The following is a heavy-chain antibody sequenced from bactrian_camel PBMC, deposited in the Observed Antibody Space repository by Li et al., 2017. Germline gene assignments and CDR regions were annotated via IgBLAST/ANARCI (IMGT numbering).Heavy chain of an antibody. CDR1: GYNITTRC. CDR3: VRNIDYACNY. CDR2: IYTDGGSA. J-gene: IGHJ4*01. Sequence: HVQLVESGGASVQAGGSLRLSCAASGYNITTRCLGWFRQAPGKGLEWVSSIYTDGGSANYADSVKGRFTISKDNAKKTLYLQMNSLKPEDTAVYYCVRNIDYACNYWGQGTQVTVS. D-gene: IGHD3*01. V-gene: IGHV3S6*01.